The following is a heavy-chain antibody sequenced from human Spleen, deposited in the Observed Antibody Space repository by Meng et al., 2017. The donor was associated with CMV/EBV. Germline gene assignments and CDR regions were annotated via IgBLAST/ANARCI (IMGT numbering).Heavy chain of an antibody. Sequence: SVKVSCKASGGNFRSYSLSWLRQAPGQGPVWMGRIIPAVGVTNYAQKFQARIMITADKSTSTTYLELNSLRSEDTAVYYCAKVADGAFDIWGQGTLVTVS. V-gene: IGHV1-69*02. CDR2: IIPAVGVT. CDR3: AKVADGAFDI. CDR1: GGNFRSYS. J-gene: IGHJ3*02. D-gene: IGHD2-15*01.